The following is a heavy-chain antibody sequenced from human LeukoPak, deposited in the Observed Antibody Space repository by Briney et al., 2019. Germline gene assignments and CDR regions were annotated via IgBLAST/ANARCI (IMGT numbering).Heavy chain of an antibody. Sequence: GGSLRLSCEASGFTLSSYSMNWVRQAPAKGLEWVSSLSSSSSFIYYADSVKGRFTISRDNAKNSLSLQMDSLRAEDTAVYYCARDRLTSGWLTDFWGRGTLVIVSS. CDR3: ARDRLTSGWLTDF. D-gene: IGHD6-19*01. J-gene: IGHJ4*02. CDR2: LSSSSSFI. V-gene: IGHV3-21*06. CDR1: GFTLSSYS.